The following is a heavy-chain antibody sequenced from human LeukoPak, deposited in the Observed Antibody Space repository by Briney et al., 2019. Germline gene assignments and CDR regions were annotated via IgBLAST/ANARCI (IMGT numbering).Heavy chain of an antibody. D-gene: IGHD6-6*01. CDR2: IKQDGSEK. V-gene: IGHV3-7*05. CDR3: ARDRSSSFY. J-gene: IGHJ4*02. Sequence: GGSLRLSCAASGFTFSSFWMTWVRQAPGKGLEWVANIKQDGSEKYYEDSVKGRFTISRDNADNSLYLQMNGLRADDTAMYYCARDRSSSFYWGQGTLVTVSS. CDR1: GFTFSSFW.